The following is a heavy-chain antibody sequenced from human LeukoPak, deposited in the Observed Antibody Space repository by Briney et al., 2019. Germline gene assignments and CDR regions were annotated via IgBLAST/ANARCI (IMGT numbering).Heavy chain of an antibody. J-gene: IGHJ6*03. CDR3: THLGNTYYYYYYYMDV. CDR1: GFTFSNAW. V-gene: IGHV3-15*01. Sequence: GGSLRLSCAASGFTFSNAWMSWVRQAPGKGLEWVGRIKSKTDGGTTDYAAPVKGRFTISRDDSKNTLYLQMNSLKTEDTAVYYCTHLGNTYYYYYYYMDVWGKGTTVTVSS. CDR2: IKSKTDGGTT. D-gene: IGHD2/OR15-2a*01.